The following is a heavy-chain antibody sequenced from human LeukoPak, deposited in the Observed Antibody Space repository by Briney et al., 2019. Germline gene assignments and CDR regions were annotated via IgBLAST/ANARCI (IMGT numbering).Heavy chain of an antibody. J-gene: IGHJ5*02. CDR3: ARALSYYDSSGSRAYLWFDP. CDR1: GYTFTGYY. Sequence: ASVKVSCKASGYTFTGYYMHWVRQAPGQGLEWMGWINPNSGGTNYAQKFQGRVTMTRDTSISTAYMELSRLRSDDTAVYYCARALSYYDSSGSRAYLWFDPWGQGTLVTVSS. D-gene: IGHD3-22*01. CDR2: INPNSGGT. V-gene: IGHV1-2*02.